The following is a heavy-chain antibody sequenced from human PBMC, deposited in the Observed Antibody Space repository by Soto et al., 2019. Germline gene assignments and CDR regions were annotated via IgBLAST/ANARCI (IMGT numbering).Heavy chain of an antibody. CDR3: ARENDFWSGPNGLDV. J-gene: IGHJ6*02. V-gene: IGHV4-4*02. Sequence: SETLSLTCAVSGESISSSNWWSWVRQPPGKGLEWIGEIYHSGNTKYNPSLKSRVTISVDKSKNQLSLKLNSVTAADTAVYYCARENDFWSGPNGLDVWGQGTTVTVSS. CDR1: GESISSSNW. D-gene: IGHD3-3*01. CDR2: IYHSGNT.